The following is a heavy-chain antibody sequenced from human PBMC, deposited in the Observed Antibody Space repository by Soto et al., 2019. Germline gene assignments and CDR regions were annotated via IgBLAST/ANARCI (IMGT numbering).Heavy chain of an antibody. CDR1: GFTFSSYG. J-gene: IGHJ4*02. V-gene: IGHV3-30*18. CDR2: ISYDGSNK. D-gene: IGHD2-8*02. CDR3: AKAFSYCVIDY. Sequence: QVQLVESGGGVVQPGRSLRLSCAASGFTFSSYGMHWVREATGKGLEWVAVISYDGSNKYYADSVKGRFTISRDNSKNTLYLQMNSLSAEDTAAYSCAKAFSYCVIDYWGQCFLVTVS.